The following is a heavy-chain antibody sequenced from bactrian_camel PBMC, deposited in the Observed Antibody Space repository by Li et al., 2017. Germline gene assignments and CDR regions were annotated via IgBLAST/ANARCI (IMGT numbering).Heavy chain of an antibody. CDR1: GYGSYHYC. D-gene: IGHD1*01. CDR3: AAQPGLKVVNNRKMYVKAENFNY. CDR2: VEDDGSS. Sequence: VQLVESGGGSVRAGGSLRLSCEFSGYGSYHYCLAWFRQAPGKEREGVASVEDDGSSTYADSVKGRFTISKDNARNTLYLQMNSLKPEDTAMYYCAAQPGLKVVNNRKMYVKAENFNYWGQGTQVTVS. V-gene: IGHV3S63*01. J-gene: IGHJ4*01.